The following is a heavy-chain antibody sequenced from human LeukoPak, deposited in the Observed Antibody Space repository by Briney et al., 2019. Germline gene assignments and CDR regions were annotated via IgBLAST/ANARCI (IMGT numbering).Heavy chain of an antibody. CDR3: ARTYYYGSGSYFN. D-gene: IGHD3-10*01. V-gene: IGHV3-48*03. J-gene: IGHJ4*02. Sequence: PGGSLRLSSAASGFTFSSYEMNWVRQAPGKGLEWVSYVSSSGSTIYYADSVKGRFTISRDNAKNSLYLQMNSLRAEDTAVYYCARTYYYGSGSYFNWGQGTLVTVSS. CDR1: GFTFSSYE. CDR2: VSSSGSTI.